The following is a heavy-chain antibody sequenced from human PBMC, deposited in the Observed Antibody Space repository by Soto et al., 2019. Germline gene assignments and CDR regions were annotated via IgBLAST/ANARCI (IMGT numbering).Heavy chain of an antibody. CDR1: GGTFSSYA. Sequence: GASVKVSCKASGGTFSSYAISWVRQAPGQGLEWMGGIIPIFGTANYAQKFQGRVTITADESTSTAYMELSSLRSEDTAVYYCARGQRDYYDSSGYYPDAFDIWGQGTMVTVSS. J-gene: IGHJ3*02. D-gene: IGHD3-22*01. V-gene: IGHV1-69*13. CDR3: ARGQRDYYDSSGYYPDAFDI. CDR2: IIPIFGTA.